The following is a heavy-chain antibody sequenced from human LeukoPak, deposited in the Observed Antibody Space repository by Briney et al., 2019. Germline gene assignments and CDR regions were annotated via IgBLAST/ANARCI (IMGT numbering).Heavy chain of an antibody. D-gene: IGHD3-22*01. J-gene: IGHJ4*02. CDR3: ARVPQDRSGYYYPDY. V-gene: IGHV4-59*01. CDR2: IYYSGNT. CDR1: GSSISSYY. Sequence: PSESLSLTCTVSGSSISSYYWSWIRQPPGKGLEWIGYIYYSGNTNYNPSLKSRVTISVDTSKNQFSLKLSSVTAADTAVYYCARVPQDRSGYYYPDYWGQGTLVTVFS.